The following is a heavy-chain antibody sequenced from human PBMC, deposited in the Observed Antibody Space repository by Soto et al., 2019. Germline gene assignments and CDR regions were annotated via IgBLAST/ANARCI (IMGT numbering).Heavy chain of an antibody. CDR2: IHYSGSV. V-gene: IGHV4-30-4*01. J-gene: IGHJ6*02. CDR3: VREDDGGDRDNYGLDV. D-gene: IGHD4-17*01. CDR1: GGSISSDHYH. Sequence: PSETLSLTCTVSGGSISSDHYHWTWIRQTPGKGLEWIGYIHYSGSVYYNPSLQSRVTMSVDTSKNLFSLKLSSVTAADTAVYFCVREDDGGDRDNYGLDVWGQGTKLAVSS.